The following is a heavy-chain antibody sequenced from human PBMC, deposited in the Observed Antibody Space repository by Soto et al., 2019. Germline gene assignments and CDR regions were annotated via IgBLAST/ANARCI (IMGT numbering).Heavy chain of an antibody. CDR1: GGSFSGYY. V-gene: IGHV4-34*01. CDR2: INHSGST. Sequence: SETLSLTCAVYGGSFSGYYWSWIRQPPGKGLEWIGEINHSGSTNYNPSLKSRVTISVDTSKNQFSLKLSSVTAADTAVYYCARGKIQLWLMDYYYGMDVWGQGTTVTVS. D-gene: IGHD5-18*01. CDR3: ARGKIQLWLMDYYYGMDV. J-gene: IGHJ6*02.